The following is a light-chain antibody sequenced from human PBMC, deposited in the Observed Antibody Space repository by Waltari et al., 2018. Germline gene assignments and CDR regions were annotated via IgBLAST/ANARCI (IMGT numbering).Light chain of an antibody. CDR2: KAA. V-gene: IGKV1-5*03. J-gene: IGKJ1*01. Sequence: DIQMTQSPSTLSASVGDRVTITCRASQSISSWFAWYQQKPGKAPKLLIYKAASLESGVPSRFSGSGSGTAFTLTISSLQSDDFATYYCQQYNSYSPRTFGQGTKVEIK. CDR1: QSISSW. CDR3: QQYNSYSPRT.